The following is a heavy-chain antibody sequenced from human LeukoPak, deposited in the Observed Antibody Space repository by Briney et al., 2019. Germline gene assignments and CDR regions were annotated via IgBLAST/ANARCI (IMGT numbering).Heavy chain of an antibody. J-gene: IGHJ3*02. D-gene: IGHD1-14*01. Sequence: GGSLRLSCAASGFTFSSYSINWVRQAPGKGLEWVSSISSSSSYIYYADSVKGRFTISRDNAKNSLYLQMNSLRAEDTAVYYCARVIVTGTDAFDIWGQGTMVAVSS. CDR1: GFTFSSYS. V-gene: IGHV3-21*04. CDR3: ARVIVTGTDAFDI. CDR2: ISSSSSYI.